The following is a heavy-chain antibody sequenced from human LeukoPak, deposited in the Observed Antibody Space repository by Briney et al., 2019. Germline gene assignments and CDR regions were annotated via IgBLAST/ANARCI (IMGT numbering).Heavy chain of an antibody. Sequence: GGSLRLSCAASGFTFGDYGLSWVRQAPGKGLEWVSGINWNGGNIDYAGSVKGRFTISRDNSKNTLYLQMNSLRAEDTATYYCAKDSPLLTIWGQGTMVTVSS. CDR2: INWNGGNI. J-gene: IGHJ3*02. CDR3: AKDSPLLTI. V-gene: IGHV3-20*04. CDR1: GFTFGDYG.